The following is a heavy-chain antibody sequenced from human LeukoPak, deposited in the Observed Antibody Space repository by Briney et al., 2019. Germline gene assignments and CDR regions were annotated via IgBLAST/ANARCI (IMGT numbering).Heavy chain of an antibody. Sequence: SETLSLTCTVSGDSISSYFWNWIRQPPGKALEWIGHIYYNGNTNYNPSLESRVTISVDTSKNQFSLRLNSVTAADTAVYYCARVNSYPKYYFYGLDVWGRGTSVTVSS. CDR1: GDSISSYF. J-gene: IGHJ6*02. D-gene: IGHD5-18*01. CDR3: ARVNSYPKYYFYGLDV. V-gene: IGHV4-59*01. CDR2: IYYNGNT.